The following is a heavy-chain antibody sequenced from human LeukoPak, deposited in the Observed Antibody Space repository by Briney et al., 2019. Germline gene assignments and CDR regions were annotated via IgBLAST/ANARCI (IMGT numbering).Heavy chain of an antibody. D-gene: IGHD3-22*01. V-gene: IGHV4-59*08. Sequence: SETLSLTCTVSGSSITGYDWSWIRQPPGKGLEWIGYIYYTGSTKYSPSLKSRLAMSVDTSKNQFSLNLSSVTAADTAVYYCARTWHYDSSDYFPFDYWGQGTLVTVSS. J-gene: IGHJ4*02. CDR2: IYYTGST. CDR1: GSSITGYD. CDR3: ARTWHYDSSDYFPFDY.